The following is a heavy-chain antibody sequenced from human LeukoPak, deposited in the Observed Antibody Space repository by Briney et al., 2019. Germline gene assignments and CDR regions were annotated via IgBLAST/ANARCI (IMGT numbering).Heavy chain of an antibody. CDR2: INHSGST. CDR1: GGSFSGYY. V-gene: IGHV4-34*01. Sequence: SETLSLTCAVYGGSFSGYYWSWIRQPPGKGLEWIGEINHSGSTNYNPCLKSRVTISVDTSKNQFSLKLSSVTAADTAVYYCSYYYDSSGQEDDAFDIWGQGTMVTVSS. D-gene: IGHD3-22*01. J-gene: IGHJ3*02. CDR3: SYYYDSSGQEDDAFDI.